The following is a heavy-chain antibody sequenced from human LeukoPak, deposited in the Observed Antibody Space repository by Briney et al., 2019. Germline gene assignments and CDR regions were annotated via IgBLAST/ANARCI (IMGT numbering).Heavy chain of an antibody. CDR2: IWYDGSNK. V-gene: IGHV3-33*06. CDR1: GFTFSDYW. CDR3: AKENSGGFDY. Sequence: PGGSLRLSCAASGFTFSDYWMSWVRQAPGKGLEWVAVIWYDGSNKYYADSVKGRFTISRDNSKNTLCLQMNSLRAEDTAVYYCAKENSGGFDYWGQGTLVTVSS. J-gene: IGHJ4*02. D-gene: IGHD3-16*01.